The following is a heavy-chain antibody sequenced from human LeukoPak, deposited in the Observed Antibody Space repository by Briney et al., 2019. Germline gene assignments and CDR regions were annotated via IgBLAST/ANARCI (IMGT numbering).Heavy chain of an antibody. CDR1: GGTFSSYA. CDR3: ARGITMVRGVKYGMDV. V-gene: IGHV1-69*04. D-gene: IGHD3-10*01. Sequence: ASVKVSCKASGGTFSSYAISWVRQAPGQGLEWMGRIIPILGIANYAQKFQGRVTITADKSTSTAYMELSSLRSEDTAVYYCARGITMVRGVKYGMDVWGQGTTVTVSS. CDR2: IIPILGIA. J-gene: IGHJ6*02.